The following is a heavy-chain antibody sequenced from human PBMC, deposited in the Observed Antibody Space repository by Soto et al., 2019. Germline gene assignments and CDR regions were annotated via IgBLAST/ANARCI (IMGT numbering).Heavy chain of an antibody. CDR1: GGSISSYY. D-gene: IGHD3-3*02. Sequence: EILSLTCTVSGGSISSYYCSWIRQPPGKGLEWIGYIYYSGSTNYNPSLKSRVTISVDASKNQFSLKLSSVTAADTAVYYCARHSLALRKNNWFDPWGQGIMVTVSS. J-gene: IGHJ5*02. V-gene: IGHV4-59*01. CDR3: ARHSLALRKNNWFDP. CDR2: IYYSGST.